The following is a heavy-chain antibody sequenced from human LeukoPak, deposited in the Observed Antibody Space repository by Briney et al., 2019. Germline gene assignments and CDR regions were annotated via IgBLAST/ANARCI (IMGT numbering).Heavy chain of an antibody. CDR1: GFPVSSNY. V-gene: IGHV3-53*01. CDR2: IYSGGST. CDR3: AKSGSSSWFLDY. J-gene: IGHJ4*02. D-gene: IGHD6-13*01. Sequence: PGGSLRLSCAASGFPVSSNYMSWVRQAPGKGLEWVSVIYSGGSTYYADSVKGRFTISRDNSKNTLYLQMNSLRAEDTAVYYCAKSGSSSWFLDYWGQGALVTVSS.